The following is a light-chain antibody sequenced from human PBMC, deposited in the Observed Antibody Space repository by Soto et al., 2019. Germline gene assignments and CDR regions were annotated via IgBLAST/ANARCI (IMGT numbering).Light chain of an antibody. CDR1: QDVKNY. J-gene: IGKJ4*01. CDR2: DAS. CDR3: QQYENLPLT. Sequence: DIQMTQSPSSLSASVGDRVTITCQASQDVKNYLNWCQQKPGRAPKLLIYDASNLERGVPSRFSGSGTGTEYTFTISSLQAEDNGTYYCQQYENLPLTFGGGTKVDIK. V-gene: IGKV1-33*01.